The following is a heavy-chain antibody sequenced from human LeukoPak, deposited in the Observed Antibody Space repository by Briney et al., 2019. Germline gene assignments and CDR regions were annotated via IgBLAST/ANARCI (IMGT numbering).Heavy chain of an antibody. CDR3: ARSIAARRRDDY. V-gene: IGHV1-2*06. J-gene: IGHJ4*02. D-gene: IGHD6-6*01. CDR2: INPNSGGT. Sequence: GASVKVSCKASGYTFTSYYMHWVRQAPGQGLEWMGRINPNSGGTNYAQKFQGRVTMTRDTSISTAYMELSRLRSDDTAVYYCARSIAARRRDDYWGQGTLVTVSS. CDR1: GYTFTSYY.